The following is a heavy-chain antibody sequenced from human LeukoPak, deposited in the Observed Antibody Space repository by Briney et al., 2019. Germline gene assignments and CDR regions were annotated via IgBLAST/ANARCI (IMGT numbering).Heavy chain of an antibody. J-gene: IGHJ4*02. CDR3: EKDVCTRPRCLLYFDS. D-gene: IGHD6-6*01. V-gene: IGHV3-23*01. CDR1: GFAFSNYA. Sequence: GGALRLSCTTSGFAFSNYAMNWVRQAPGKGPEWVAGISGFNTYYADSVKGRFTIFRDNSKNVLYLHMDRLRGEHTAVYSCEKDVCTRPRCLLYFDSWGQGTLVTVSS. CDR2: ISGFNT.